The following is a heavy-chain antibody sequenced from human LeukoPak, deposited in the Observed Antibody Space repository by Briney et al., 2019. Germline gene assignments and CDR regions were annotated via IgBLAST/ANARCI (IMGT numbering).Heavy chain of an antibody. CDR1: GVTVSSNH. V-gene: IGHV3-66*01. Sequence: PGGSLRLSCAVSGVTVSSNHMSWVRQAPGKGLGWVSAIYSGGGTYYADSVKGRFTLSRDISKNTLYLQMNSLRAEDTAAYYCVRDASWGQGTLVTVSS. J-gene: IGHJ4*02. CDR2: IYSGGGT. CDR3: VRDAS.